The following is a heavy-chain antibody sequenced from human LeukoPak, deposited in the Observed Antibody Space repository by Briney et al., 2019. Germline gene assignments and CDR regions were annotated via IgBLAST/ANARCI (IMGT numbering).Heavy chain of an antibody. Sequence: SETLSLTCAISGEPFSGYYWGLIRQPPGKGLELIGEINRNGNTDYNPSLKSRVSMSIDTSKNQFSLKLISVTAADTAVYYCARLVPERFFQLNPEGYYDYWGQGILVTVSS. CDR1: GEPFSGYY. CDR3: ARLVPERFFQLNPEGYYDY. D-gene: IGHD3-3*01. CDR2: INRNGNT. J-gene: IGHJ4*02. V-gene: IGHV4-34*01.